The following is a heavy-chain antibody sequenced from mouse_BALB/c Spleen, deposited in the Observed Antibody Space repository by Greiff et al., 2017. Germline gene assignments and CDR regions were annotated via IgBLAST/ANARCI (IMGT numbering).Heavy chain of an antibody. CDR1: GYTFTDYE. J-gene: IGHJ2*01. CDR3: TRSKRSDY. V-gene: IGHV1-15*01. Sequence: QVQLQQSGAELVRPGASVTLSCKASGYTFTDYEMHWVKQTPVHGLEWIGAIDPETGGTAYNQKFKGKATLTADKSSSTAYMELRSLTSEDSAVYYCTRSKRSDYWGQGTTLTVSS. CDR2: IDPETGGT.